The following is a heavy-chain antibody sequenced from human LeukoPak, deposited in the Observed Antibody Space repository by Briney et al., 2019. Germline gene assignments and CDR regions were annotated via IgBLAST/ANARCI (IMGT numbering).Heavy chain of an antibody. CDR1: GFTVSSNY. V-gene: IGHV3-53*01. D-gene: IGHD3-10*01. CDR3: ASRLVVTMVRGIST. J-gene: IGHJ5*02. Sequence: PGGSLRLSCAASGFTVSSNYMSWVRQAPGKGLEWVSVIYSGGSTYYADSVKGRFTISRDNSKNTLYLQMNSLRAEDTAVYYCASRLVVTMVRGISTWGQGTLVTVSS. CDR2: IYSGGST.